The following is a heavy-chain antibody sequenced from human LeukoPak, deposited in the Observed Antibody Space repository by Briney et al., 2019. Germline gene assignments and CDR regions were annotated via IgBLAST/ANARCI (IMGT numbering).Heavy chain of an antibody. CDR2: ISGSGSST. CDR3: AKFRKPMALLDAFDI. D-gene: IGHD1-14*01. V-gene: IGHV3-23*01. Sequence: GGTLRLSCVVSGFPFSTFGMNWVRQAPGKGVEWLSIISGSGSSTFYADSVKGRFTVSRDNSKNTLYLQMNSLRAEDTAVYYCAKFRKPMALLDAFDIWGQGTMVTVSS. CDR1: GFPFSTFG. J-gene: IGHJ3*02.